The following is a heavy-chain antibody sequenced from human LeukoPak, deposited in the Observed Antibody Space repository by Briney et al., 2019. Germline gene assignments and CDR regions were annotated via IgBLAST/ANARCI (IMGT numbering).Heavy chain of an antibody. CDR3: ARVTAFMVRGPYFDY. CDR1: GGSFSGYY. D-gene: IGHD3-10*01. CDR2: INHSGST. J-gene: IGHJ4*02. Sequence: SETLSLTCAVYGGSFSGYYWSWIRQPPGKGLEWIGEINHSGSTNYNPSLKSQVTISVDTSKNQFSLKLSSVTAADTAVYYCARVTAFMVRGPYFDYWGQGTLVTVSS. V-gene: IGHV4-34*01.